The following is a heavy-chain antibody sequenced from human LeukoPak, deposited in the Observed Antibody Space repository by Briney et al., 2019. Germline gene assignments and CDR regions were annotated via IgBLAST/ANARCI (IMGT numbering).Heavy chain of an antibody. CDR2: IYYSGST. D-gene: IGHD6-13*01. CDR3: ARSSLADSSSWYNWFDP. J-gene: IGHJ5*02. CDR1: GGSVSSGSYY. Sequence: SETLSLTCTVSGGSVSSGSYYWSWIRQPPGKGLEWIGYIYYSGSTNYNPSLKSRATISVDTSKNQFSLKLSSVTAADTAVYYCARSSLADSSSWYNWFDPWGQGTLVTVSS. V-gene: IGHV4-61*01.